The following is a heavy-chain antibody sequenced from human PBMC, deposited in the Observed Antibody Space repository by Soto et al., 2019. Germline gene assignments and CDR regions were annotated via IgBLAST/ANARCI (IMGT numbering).Heavy chain of an antibody. J-gene: IGHJ4*02. CDR2: IYYSGST. Sequence: QLQLQESGPGLVKPSETLSLTCTVSGGSISSSSYYWGWIRQPPGKGLEWIGSIYYSGSTYYNPSLKSRVTISVDTSKNQFSLKLSSVTAADTAVYYCARHLWSGQWLVPGHDYWGQGTLVTVSS. CDR1: GGSISSSSYY. CDR3: ARHLWSGQWLVPGHDY. V-gene: IGHV4-39*01. D-gene: IGHD6-19*01.